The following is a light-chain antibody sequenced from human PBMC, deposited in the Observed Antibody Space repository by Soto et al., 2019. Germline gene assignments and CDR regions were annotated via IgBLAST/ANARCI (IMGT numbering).Light chain of an antibody. CDR2: DAS. CDR3: QQRSNSPIT. CDR1: QSVSSY. J-gene: IGKJ5*01. V-gene: IGKV3-11*01. Sequence: EIVLTQSPGTLSLSPGERATLSCRASQSVSSYLAWYQQKPGQAPRLLIYDASNRATGIPARFSGSGSGTDFTLTISSLEPEDFAVYYCQQRSNSPITFGQGTRLEIK.